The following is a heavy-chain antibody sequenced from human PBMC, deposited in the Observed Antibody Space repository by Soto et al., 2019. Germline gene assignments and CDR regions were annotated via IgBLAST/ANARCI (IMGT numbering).Heavy chain of an antibody. CDR1: GGSFSGYY. CDR2: ITRSGST. Sequence: QVQLQQWGAGLLKPSETLSLTCAVYGGSFSGYYWSWIRQPPGKGLEWIGEITRSGSTNYNPSLRSRVTISVDTSKQQFSLGLTSVTAADTAVYFCVRALAAVQEWGQGTLVTVSS. D-gene: IGHD6-13*01. CDR3: VRALAAVQE. J-gene: IGHJ4*02. V-gene: IGHV4-34*01.